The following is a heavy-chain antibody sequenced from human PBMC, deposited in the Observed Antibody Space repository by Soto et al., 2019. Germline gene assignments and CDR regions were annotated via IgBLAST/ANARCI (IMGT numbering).Heavy chain of an antibody. CDR3: NRMVYYGMDV. J-gene: IGHJ6*02. V-gene: IGHV3-30*03. CDR1: GFTLSSYG. Sequence: QVHLVESGGGVVQPGRSLRLSCAASGFTLSSYGMHWVRQAPGKGLEWVAFISFDGTYKYYADSVKGRFTISRDNSKSTLYLQVNNLRAKDTAIYYCNRMVYYGMDVWGQGTTVIVSS. D-gene: IGHD2-8*01. CDR2: ISFDGTYK.